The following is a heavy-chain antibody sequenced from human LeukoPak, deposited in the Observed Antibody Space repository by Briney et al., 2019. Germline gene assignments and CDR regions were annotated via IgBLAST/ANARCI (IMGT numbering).Heavy chain of an antibody. CDR1: GGTFSSYA. D-gene: IGHD3-22*01. J-gene: IGHJ4*02. V-gene: IGHV1-69*05. CDR2: IIPIFGTA. CDR3: ARAANYYDSSGYYLY. Sequence: SVKVSCKASGGTFSSYAIRWVRQAPGQGLEWMGRIIPIFGTANYAQKFQGRVTITTDESTSTAYMELSSLRSEDTAVYYCARAANYYDSSGYYLYWGQGTLVTVSS.